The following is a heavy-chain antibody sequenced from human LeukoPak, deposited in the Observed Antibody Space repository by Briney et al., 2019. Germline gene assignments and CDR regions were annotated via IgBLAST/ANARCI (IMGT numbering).Heavy chain of an antibody. J-gene: IGHJ4*02. CDR2: INPNSGGT. Sequence: GASVKVSCKASGYTFTCYYMHWVRQAPGQGLEWMGWINPNSGGTNYAQKFQGRVTMTRDTSISTAYMELSRLRSDDTAVYYCARGPYYGSGSYGRYFDYWGQGTLVTVSS. V-gene: IGHV1-2*02. CDR3: ARGPYYGSGSYGRYFDY. CDR1: GYTFTCYY. D-gene: IGHD3-10*01.